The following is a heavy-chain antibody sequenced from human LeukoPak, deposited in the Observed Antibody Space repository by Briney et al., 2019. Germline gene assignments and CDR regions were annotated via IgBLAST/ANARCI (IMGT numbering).Heavy chain of an antibody. CDR1: GFTVSSNY. Sequence: PGGSLRLSCAASGFTVSSNYMNWVRQAPGKGLEWVSVIYSGGSTYYADSVKGRFTIPRDNSKNTLYLQMNSLRAEDTAVYYCAKDRAMIVVVTLDYWGQGTLVTVSS. CDR2: IYSGGST. V-gene: IGHV3-53*01. D-gene: IGHD3-22*01. CDR3: AKDRAMIVVVTLDY. J-gene: IGHJ4*02.